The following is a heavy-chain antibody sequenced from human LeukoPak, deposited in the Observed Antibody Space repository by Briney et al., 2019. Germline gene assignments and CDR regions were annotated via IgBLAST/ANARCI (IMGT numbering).Heavy chain of an antibody. J-gene: IGHJ4*02. CDR2: ISWNSGSI. CDR3: AKARGTRVSPFDY. CDR1: GFTFDDYA. Sequence: GGSLRLSCAASGFTFDDYAMHWVRQAPGKGLEWVSGISWNSGSIGYADSVKGRFTISRDNAKNSLYLQMNSLRAEDTALYYCAKARGTRVSPFDYWGQGTLVTVSS. D-gene: IGHD3-10*01. V-gene: IGHV3-9*01.